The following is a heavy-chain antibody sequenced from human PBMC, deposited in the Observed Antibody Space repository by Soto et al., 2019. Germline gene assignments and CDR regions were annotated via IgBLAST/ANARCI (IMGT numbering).Heavy chain of an antibody. J-gene: IGHJ6*02. CDR2: IIPNFDTP. CDR3: AVAMVREILTSESSGMNV. V-gene: IGHV1-69*01. Sequence: QVHLVQSGAEVKKPGSSVKVSCKTSGGSFNNYAVSWVRQAPGQGLEWMGGIIPNFDTPNYAQKFQDRVTIIADESTRTVYRERRSHRSNDTAVYYCAVAMVREILTSESSGMNVWGQGTTVIVS. CDR1: GGSFNNYA. D-gene: IGHD3-10*01.